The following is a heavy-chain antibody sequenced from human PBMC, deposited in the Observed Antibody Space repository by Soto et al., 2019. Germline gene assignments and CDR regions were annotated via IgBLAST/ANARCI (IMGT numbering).Heavy chain of an antibody. Sequence: SVKVSCKASGGTFSSYALSWVRQAPGQGLEWMGGIIPIFGTADYAQKFQGRVTITADDSTSTAYMELSSLRSEDTAVYYCASHPVPYYYYGMDVWGQGTTVTVSS. J-gene: IGHJ6*02. CDR2: IIPIFGTA. CDR3: ASHPVPYYYYGMDV. D-gene: IGHD2-2*01. V-gene: IGHV1-69*13. CDR1: GGTFSSYA.